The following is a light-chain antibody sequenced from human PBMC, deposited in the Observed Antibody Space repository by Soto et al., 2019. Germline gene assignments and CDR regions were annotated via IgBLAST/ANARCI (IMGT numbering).Light chain of an antibody. CDR2: GAS. CDR1: QSVSSNY. V-gene: IGKV3-20*01. CDR3: QQYGSSPPTT. Sequence: EIVLTQSPGTLSLSPEERATLSCRASQSVSSNYLVWYQQKPGQAPRLLIYGASSRATGIPDRFSGSGSGTDFTLTISRLEPEDFAVYYCQQYGSSPPTTFGQGTRLEIK. J-gene: IGKJ5*01.